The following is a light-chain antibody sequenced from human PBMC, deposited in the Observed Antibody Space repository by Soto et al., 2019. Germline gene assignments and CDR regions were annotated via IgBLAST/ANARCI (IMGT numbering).Light chain of an antibody. J-gene: IGKJ4*01. Sequence: IVLTQSPATLSLSPGERASLSCRASQSVYSYLAWYQQKPGQAPRLLIYDASNRATGIPARFSGSGSGTDFTLTIGSLEPEDSAVYYCQQRSSWPLTFGGGTKVEI. CDR2: DAS. CDR3: QQRSSWPLT. CDR1: QSVYSY. V-gene: IGKV3-11*01.